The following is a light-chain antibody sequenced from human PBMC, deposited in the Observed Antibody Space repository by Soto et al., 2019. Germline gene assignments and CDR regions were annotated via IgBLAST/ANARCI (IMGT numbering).Light chain of an antibody. Sequence: QSVLTQPPSVSGAPGQRVTISCTGSSGNIGAGYDVHWYQQLPGTAPRLLIYGDINRASGVPDRFSGSKSGTSASLAITGLQAEDEADYYCQSYDSNLSAYVFGAGTKVT. J-gene: IGLJ1*01. V-gene: IGLV1-40*01. CDR3: QSYDSNLSAYV. CDR1: SGNIGAGYD. CDR2: GDI.